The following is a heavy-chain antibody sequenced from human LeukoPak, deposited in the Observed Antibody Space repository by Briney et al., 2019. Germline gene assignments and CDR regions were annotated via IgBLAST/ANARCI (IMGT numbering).Heavy chain of an antibody. Sequence: GGPLSLSGAASGFTVITNNMTWVRKPQGKGLEWVPVLYSDGNTKYADSVQGRFTISRDNSKNTLYLEMNSLSPDDTAVYYCARGVEPLAANTLAYWGQGTLVTVSS. CDR2: LYSDGNT. CDR3: ARGVEPLAANTLAY. V-gene: IGHV3-53*01. CDR1: GFTVITNN. J-gene: IGHJ4*02. D-gene: IGHD1-14*01.